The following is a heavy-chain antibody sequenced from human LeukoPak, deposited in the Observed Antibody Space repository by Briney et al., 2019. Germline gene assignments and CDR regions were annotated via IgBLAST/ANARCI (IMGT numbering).Heavy chain of an antibody. CDR3: AREGSKGLSRADAFDI. D-gene: IGHD3-10*01. Sequence: SVKVSCKASGGTFSSYAISWVRQAPGQGLEWMGGIIPIFGTANYAQKFQGRVTITTDESTSTAYMERSSLRSEDTAVYYCAREGSKGLSRADAFDIWGQGTMVIVS. J-gene: IGHJ3*02. V-gene: IGHV1-69*05. CDR1: GGTFSSYA. CDR2: IIPIFGTA.